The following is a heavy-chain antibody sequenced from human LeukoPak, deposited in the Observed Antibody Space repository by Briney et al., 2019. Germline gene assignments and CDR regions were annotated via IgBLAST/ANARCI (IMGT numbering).Heavy chain of an antibody. D-gene: IGHD5-24*01. J-gene: IGHJ3*02. CDR2: IIPIFGTA. Sequence: SVKVSCKASGGTFSSYAISWVRQAPGQGLEWMGGIIPIFGTANYAQKFQGRVTITADKSTSTAYMELSSLRSEDTAVYYCARGGEMATIKSLSAFDIWGQGTMVTVSS. CDR3: ARGGEMATIKSLSAFDI. CDR1: GGTFSSYA. V-gene: IGHV1-69*06.